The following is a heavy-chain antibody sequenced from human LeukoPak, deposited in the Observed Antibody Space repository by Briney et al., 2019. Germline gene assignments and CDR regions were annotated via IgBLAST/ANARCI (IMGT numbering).Heavy chain of an antibody. Sequence: GGSLRLSCVASGFYFGGHAMHWLRQAPGKGLEWVAYITYGSDTIFYADSVKGRFTVSRDNAKNSLYLQMDSLRAEDTAVYYCARDFGFERGWYGFDPWGQGTLVTVSS. CDR2: ITYGSDTI. J-gene: IGHJ5*02. CDR3: ARDFGFERGWYGFDP. D-gene: IGHD6-19*01. CDR1: GFYFGGHA. V-gene: IGHV3-48*04.